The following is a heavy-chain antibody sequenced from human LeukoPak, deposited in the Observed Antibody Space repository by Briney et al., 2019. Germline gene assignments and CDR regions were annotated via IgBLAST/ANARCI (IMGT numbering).Heavy chain of an antibody. Sequence: GASVKVSCRASGYTFTGYYMHWVRQAPGQGLEWMGWTNPNSGGTNYAQKFQGRVTMTRDTSISTAYMELSRLRSDDTAVYYCARGRRYYDSSGLNWFDPWGQGTLVTVSS. CDR1: GYTFTGYY. D-gene: IGHD3-22*01. CDR2: TNPNSGGT. J-gene: IGHJ5*02. V-gene: IGHV1-2*02. CDR3: ARGRRYYDSSGLNWFDP.